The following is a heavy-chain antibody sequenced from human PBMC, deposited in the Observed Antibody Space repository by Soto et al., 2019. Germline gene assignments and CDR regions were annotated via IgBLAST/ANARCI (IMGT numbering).Heavy chain of an antibody. V-gene: IGHV3-23*01. CDR2: FSGTGGST. D-gene: IGHD3-3*01. CDR1: GFIFSTYA. Sequence: PGGSLRLSCAASGFIFSTYAMSWVRQAPGKGLEWVSGFSGTGGSTYYAASVKGRFTISRVNSKNTLYLQMNSLRAEDTAVYNCARGRMGLRFLDWSYYGLDVWGRGTTVTVSS. CDR3: ARGRMGLRFLDWSYYGLDV. J-gene: IGHJ6*02.